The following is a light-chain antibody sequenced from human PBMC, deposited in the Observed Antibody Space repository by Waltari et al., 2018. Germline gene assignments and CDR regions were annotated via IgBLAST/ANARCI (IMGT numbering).Light chain of an antibody. Sequence: QLMLPQSPSASASLGASVKLTCTLSSAHSNYPIPWHQLQPEKGPRHLMTVNSDGSHIKGDGIPYGVSGSSSGAERYLTISGLQSEDESDYCCQNGGYGSWVYGGGSKLTVL. J-gene: IGLJ3*02. CDR2: VNSDGSH. CDR1: SAHSNYP. V-gene: IGLV4-69*01. CDR3: QNGGYGSWV.